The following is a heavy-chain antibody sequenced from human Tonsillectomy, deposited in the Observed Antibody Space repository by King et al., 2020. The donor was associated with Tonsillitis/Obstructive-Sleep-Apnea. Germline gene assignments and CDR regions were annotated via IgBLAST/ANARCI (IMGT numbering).Heavy chain of an antibody. CDR3: ARSDIVVVPAAFDY. CDR2: INHSGST. V-gene: IGHV4-34*01. J-gene: IGHJ4*02. CDR1: GGSFSGYY. Sequence: VQLQQWGAGLLKPSETLSLTCAVYGGSFSGYYWSWIRQPPGKGLEWIGEINHSGSTNYNPSLKSRVTRSVDTSKNQFSLKLSSVTAADTAVYYCARSDIVVVPAAFDYWGQGTLVTVSS. D-gene: IGHD2-2*01.